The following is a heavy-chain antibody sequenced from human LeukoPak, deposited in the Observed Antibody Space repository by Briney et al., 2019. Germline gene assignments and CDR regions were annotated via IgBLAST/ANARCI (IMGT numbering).Heavy chain of an antibody. CDR1: GFYFSAYL. CDR3: ARDLKGFNL. V-gene: IGHV3-7*04. CDR2: IKQDGSQE. J-gene: IGHJ5*02. Sequence: PGGSRRLSCVASGFYFSAYLMSWVRQAPGKGLEWVANIKQDGSQEFYLDSVKGRFTISRDNGNNSLHLHMSRLRIEDTAVYYCARDLKGFNLWGQGALVTVSS.